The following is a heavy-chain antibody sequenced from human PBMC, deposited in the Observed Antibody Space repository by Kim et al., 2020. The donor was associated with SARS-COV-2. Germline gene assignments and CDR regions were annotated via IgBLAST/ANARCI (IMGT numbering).Heavy chain of an antibody. J-gene: IGHJ6*02. V-gene: IGHV5-51*01. CDR2: IYPGDSDT. D-gene: IGHD1-26*01. CDR1: GYSFTSYW. CDR3: ARGRVEYYYYYGMDV. Sequence: GESLKISCKGSGYSFTSYWIGWVRQMPGKGLEWMGIIYPGDSDTRYSPSFQGQVTISADKSISTAYLQWSSLKASDTAMYYCARGRVEYYYYYGMDVWGQGTTVTVSS.